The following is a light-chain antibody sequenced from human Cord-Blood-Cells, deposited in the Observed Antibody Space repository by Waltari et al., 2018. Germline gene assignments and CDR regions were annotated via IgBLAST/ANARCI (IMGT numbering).Light chain of an antibody. J-gene: IGKJ1*01. Sequence: AIRMTHSPSSLSASTGDRVTITCRAGQGISSYLAWYQHKPGKAPKLLIYAASTLQSGVPSRFSGSGSGKEFTLTISCLQSEEVATYDCQQYYSYPWTFGQGTMVEIK. CDR2: AAS. CDR1: QGISSY. V-gene: IGKV1-8*01. CDR3: QQYYSYPWT.